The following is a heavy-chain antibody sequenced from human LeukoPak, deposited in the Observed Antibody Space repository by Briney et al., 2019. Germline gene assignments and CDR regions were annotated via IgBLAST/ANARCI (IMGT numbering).Heavy chain of an antibody. CDR1: GFTFSSYW. CDR3: ARDGLPDTVIMLYYYYGMDV. Sequence: GGSLRLSCAASGFTFSSYWMSWVRQAPGKGLVWVANIKQDGSEKYYVESVKGRFNISRDNAKNSLYLQMNSLRAEDTAVYYCARDGLPDTVIMLYYYYGMDVWGQGTTVTVSS. V-gene: IGHV3-7*01. J-gene: IGHJ6*02. D-gene: IGHD4-11*01. CDR2: IKQDGSEK.